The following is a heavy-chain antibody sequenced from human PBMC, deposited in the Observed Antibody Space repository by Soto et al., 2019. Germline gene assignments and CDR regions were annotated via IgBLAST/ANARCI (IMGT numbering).Heavy chain of an antibody. V-gene: IGHV4-59*01. Sequence: SETLSLTCTFSGGSISSYYWSWIRQPPGKGLEWIGYIYYSGSTNYNPSLKSRVTISVDTSKNQFSLKLSSVTAADTAVYYCARWFGEPLYYYYSYMDVWGKGTTVTVSS. CDR1: GGSISSYY. J-gene: IGHJ6*03. D-gene: IGHD3-10*01. CDR2: IYYSGST. CDR3: ARWFGEPLYYYYSYMDV.